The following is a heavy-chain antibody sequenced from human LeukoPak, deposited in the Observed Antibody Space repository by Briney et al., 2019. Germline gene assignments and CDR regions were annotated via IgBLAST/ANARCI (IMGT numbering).Heavy chain of an antibody. CDR1: GGTFSSYA. Sequence: ASVKVSCKASGGTFSSYAISWVRQAPGQGLEWMGWINAGNGNTKYSQKFQGRVTITRDTSASTAYMELSSLRSEDTAVYYCARDLGDTAIGYPDYWGQGTLVTVSS. CDR3: ARDLGDTAIGYPDY. J-gene: IGHJ4*02. D-gene: IGHD5-18*01. CDR2: INAGNGNT. V-gene: IGHV1-3*01.